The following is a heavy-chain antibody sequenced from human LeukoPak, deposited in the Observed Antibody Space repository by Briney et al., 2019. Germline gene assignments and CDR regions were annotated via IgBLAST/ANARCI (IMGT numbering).Heavy chain of an antibody. CDR3: ASKRRYSYARYYFDY. CDR2: IYHSGST. Sequence: SETLSLTCTVSGYSISSGYYWGWIRQPPGKGLEWIGSIYHSGSTYYNPSLKSRVTISVDTSKNQFSLKLSSVTAADTAVYYCASKRRYSYARYYFDYWGQGTLVTVSS. D-gene: IGHD5-18*01. CDR1: GYSISSGYY. J-gene: IGHJ4*02. V-gene: IGHV4-38-2*02.